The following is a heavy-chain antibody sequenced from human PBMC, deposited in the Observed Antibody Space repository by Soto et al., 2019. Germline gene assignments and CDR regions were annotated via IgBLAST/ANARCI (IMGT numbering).Heavy chain of an antibody. D-gene: IGHD2-15*01. V-gene: IGHV3-23*01. Sequence: GGSLRLSCAASGFTFSSYAMSWVRQAPGKGLEWVSAISGSGGSTYYADSVKGRFTISRDNSKNTLYLQMNSLRAEDTAVYYCAKTPLDIVVVVAATPASCLDYWGQGTLVTV. CDR2: ISGSGGST. CDR1: GFTFSSYA. CDR3: AKTPLDIVVVVAATPASCLDY. J-gene: IGHJ4*02.